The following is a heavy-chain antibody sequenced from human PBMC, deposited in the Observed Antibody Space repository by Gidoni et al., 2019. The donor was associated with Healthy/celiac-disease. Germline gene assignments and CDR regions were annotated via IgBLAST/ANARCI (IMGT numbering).Heavy chain of an antibody. V-gene: IGHV3-30-3*01. CDR2: ISYDGSNK. CDR1: GSIFSSYA. D-gene: IGHD3-16*01. CDR3: ARDLEERGRPYGMDV. Sequence: QVQLVESGGGVVQPGRSLRLSCAAPGSIFSSYAMHWVRQAPGKGLGWVAVISYDGSNKYYADSVKGRFTISRDNSKNTLYLQMNSLRAEDTAVYYCARDLEERGRPYGMDVWGQGTTVTVSS. J-gene: IGHJ6*02.